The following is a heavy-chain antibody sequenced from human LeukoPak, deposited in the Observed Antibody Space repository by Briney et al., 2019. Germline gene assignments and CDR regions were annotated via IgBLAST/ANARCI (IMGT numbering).Heavy chain of an antibody. D-gene: IGHD3-10*01. CDR2: IKSKTDGGTT. CDR3: TTDGLLWFGESTFDY. CDR1: GFTFGDYA. V-gene: IGHV3-15*01. Sequence: PGGSLRLSCAASGFTFGDYAMNWVRQAPGKGLEWVGRIKSKTDGGTTDYAAPVKGRFTISRDDSKNTLYLQMNSLKTEDTAVYYCTTDGLLWFGESTFDYWGQGTLVTVSS. J-gene: IGHJ4*02.